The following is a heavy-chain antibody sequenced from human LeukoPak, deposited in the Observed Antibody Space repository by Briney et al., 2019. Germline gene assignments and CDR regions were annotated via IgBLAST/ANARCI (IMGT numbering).Heavy chain of an antibody. Sequence: PSETLSLTCTVSGGSISSYYWSWIRQPPGKGLEWIGYIYTSGSTNYNPSLKSRVTISVDTSKNQFSLKLSSVTAADTAVYYCARQTRGGYDFWSGYSNRFYMDVWGKGTTATVSS. CDR1: GGSISSYY. D-gene: IGHD3-3*01. CDR2: IYTSGST. V-gene: IGHV4-4*09. J-gene: IGHJ6*03. CDR3: ARQTRGGYDFWSGYSNRFYMDV.